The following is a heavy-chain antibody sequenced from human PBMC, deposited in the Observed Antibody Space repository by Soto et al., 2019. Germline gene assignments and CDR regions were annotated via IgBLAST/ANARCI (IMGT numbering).Heavy chain of an antibody. V-gene: IGHV3-30-3*01. D-gene: IGHD6-13*01. J-gene: IGHJ4*02. CDR3: ARGGSSSWSTFDY. Sequence: QVQLVESGGGVVQPGKSLRLSCAASGFTISSYAMHWVRQAPGKGLEWVAVISYAGSNKYYADSVKGRFTISRDNSKNTLYLQMDSLRAEDTAMYHCARGGSSSWSTFDYWGQGTLVTVSS. CDR2: ISYAGSNK. CDR1: GFTISSYA.